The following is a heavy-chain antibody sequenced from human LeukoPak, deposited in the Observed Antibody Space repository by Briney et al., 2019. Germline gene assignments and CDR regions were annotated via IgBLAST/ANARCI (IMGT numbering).Heavy chain of an antibody. CDR3: AELGITMIGGV. CDR2: ISYTGSTT. V-gene: IGHV3-48*04. CDR1: GFTLSSYS. D-gene: IGHD3-10*02. J-gene: IGHJ6*04. Sequence: GGSLRLSCAASGFTLSSYSLNWVRQAPGKGLEWISYISYTGSTTYQPDSVKGRFTISRDNAKNSLYLQMNSLRAEDTAVYYCAELGITMIGGVWGKGTTVTISS.